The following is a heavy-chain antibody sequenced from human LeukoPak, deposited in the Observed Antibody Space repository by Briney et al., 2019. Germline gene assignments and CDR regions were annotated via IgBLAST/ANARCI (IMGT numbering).Heavy chain of an antibody. Sequence: GGSLRLSCAASGFTFSSYWMHWVRQGPGKGLVWVSRISSDGRTTIYADSVKGRFTISRDNAKNTLYLQMNSLRVEDTAVYYYARDSRYYYDSRNYDNVAFDMWGQGTMVTVSS. CDR3: ARDSRYYYDSRNYDNVAFDM. D-gene: IGHD3-10*01. CDR2: ISSDGRTT. J-gene: IGHJ3*02. V-gene: IGHV3-74*01. CDR1: GFTFSSYW.